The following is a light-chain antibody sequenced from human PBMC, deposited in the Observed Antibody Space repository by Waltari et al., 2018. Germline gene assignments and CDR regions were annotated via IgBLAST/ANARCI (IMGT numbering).Light chain of an antibody. CDR3: QQYGSSPAA. Sequence: EIVLTQSPGTLSLSPGERATLSCRASQSVSSSYLAWYQQKPGQAPRLLIYGASSRATGIPDRFSGSGSGTDFTLTISRLEPEDFAVYYCQQYGSSPAAFGPGTKVDI. CDR1: QSVSSSY. V-gene: IGKV3-20*01. J-gene: IGKJ3*01. CDR2: GAS.